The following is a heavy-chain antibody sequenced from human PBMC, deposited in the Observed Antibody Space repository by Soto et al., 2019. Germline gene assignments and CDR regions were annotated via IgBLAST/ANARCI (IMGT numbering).Heavy chain of an antibody. CDR1: GFTFSSYW. J-gene: IGHJ6*02. CDR3: AREEYDFWSGYPSYGMDV. Sequence: EVQLVESGGGLVQPGGSLRLSCAASGFTFSSYWMHWVRQAPGKGLVWVSRINSDGSSTSYADSVKGRFTTSRDNAKNTLYLQMNSLRAEDTAVYYCAREEYDFWSGYPSYGMDVWGQGTTVTVSS. D-gene: IGHD3-3*01. V-gene: IGHV3-74*01. CDR2: INSDGSST.